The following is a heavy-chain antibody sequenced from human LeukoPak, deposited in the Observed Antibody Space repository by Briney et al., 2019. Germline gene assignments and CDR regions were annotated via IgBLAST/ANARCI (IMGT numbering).Heavy chain of an antibody. D-gene: IGHD3-16*01. CDR3: ARAGPQGGGHHD. CDR2: SRSKADSYTT. J-gene: IGHJ4*02. CDR1: GFSVSDHY. V-gene: IGHV3-72*01. Sequence: GGSLRLSCTASGFSVSDHYMDWVRQAPGKGLEWVARSRSKADSYTTAYAASVKGRFTISRDDSKNSMYLQMNSLKTEDTAVYYCARAGPQGGGHHDWGQGTLVTVSS.